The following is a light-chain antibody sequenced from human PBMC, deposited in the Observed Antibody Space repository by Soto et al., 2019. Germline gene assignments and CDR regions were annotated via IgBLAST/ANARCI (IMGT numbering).Light chain of an antibody. CDR1: QSVSST. V-gene: IGKV3-15*01. CDR2: GAS. J-gene: IGKJ4*01. CDR3: QQYNTWPLT. Sequence: EIVMAQSPATLSVSPGERATLSCRASQSVSSTLAWYQQKPGQAPWLLIYGASTRATGVPARFSGSGSGTEFTLTISSLQSEDFAVYYCQQYNTWPLTFGGGTKVDIK.